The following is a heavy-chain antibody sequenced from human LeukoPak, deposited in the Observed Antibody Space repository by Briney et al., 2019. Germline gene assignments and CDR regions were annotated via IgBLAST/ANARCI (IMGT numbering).Heavy chain of an antibody. CDR2: ISGDGGST. Sequence: PGGSLRLSCAASGFTFSSYGMSWVRQAPGKGLEWVSLISGDGGSTYYADSVKGRLTISRDNSKNSLYLQMNSLTTEDTALYFCAKGTTMYAFDIWGQGTMVTVSS. CDR1: GFTFSSYG. CDR3: AKGTTMYAFDI. D-gene: IGHD1-1*01. J-gene: IGHJ3*02. V-gene: IGHV3-43*02.